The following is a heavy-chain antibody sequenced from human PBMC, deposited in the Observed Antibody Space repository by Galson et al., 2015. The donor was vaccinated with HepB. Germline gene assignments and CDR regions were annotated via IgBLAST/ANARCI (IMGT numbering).Heavy chain of an antibody. CDR2: ISYDGSNK. J-gene: IGHJ4*02. Sequence: SLRLSCAASGFTFSSYAMHWVRQAPGKGLEWVAVISYDGSNKYYADSVKGRFTISRDNSKNTLYLQMNSLRAEDTAVYYCARDTFDYYDSSGYYSYWGQGTLVTVSS. CDR1: GFTFSSYA. CDR3: ARDTFDYYDSSGYYSY. D-gene: IGHD3-22*01. V-gene: IGHV3-30-3*01.